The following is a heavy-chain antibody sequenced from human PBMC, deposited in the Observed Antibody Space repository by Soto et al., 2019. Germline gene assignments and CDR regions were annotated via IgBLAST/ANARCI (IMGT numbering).Heavy chain of an antibody. Sequence: QVQLVQSGAEVKKPGASVNVSCKASGNTFTRFYIHWVRQAPGQGLEWMGIINPRSGDTTYAEKFQGRITVTRGTSTSTVYMELTSLRYEDTAIYYCARVALSGGGWLDPWGQGTLVTVSS. CDR2: INPRSGDT. V-gene: IGHV1-46*01. D-gene: IGHD1-26*01. CDR3: ARVALSGGGWLDP. J-gene: IGHJ5*02. CDR1: GNTFTRFY.